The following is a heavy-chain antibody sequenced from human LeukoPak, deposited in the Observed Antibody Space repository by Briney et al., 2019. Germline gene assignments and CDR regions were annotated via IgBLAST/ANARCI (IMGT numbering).Heavy chain of an antibody. CDR2: ISYDGSNK. J-gene: IGHJ4*02. V-gene: IGHV3-30*18. CDR1: GFTFSSYG. CDR3: AKGNIYGDYVYFDY. Sequence: GGSLRLSCAASGFTFSSYGMHWVRQAPGKGLEWVAVISYDGSNKYYADSVKGRFTISRDNSKNTLYLQMNSLRAEDTAVYYCAKGNIYGDYVYFDYWGQGTLVTVSS. D-gene: IGHD4-17*01.